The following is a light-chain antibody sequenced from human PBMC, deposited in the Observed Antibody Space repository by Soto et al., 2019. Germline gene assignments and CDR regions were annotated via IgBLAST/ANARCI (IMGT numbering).Light chain of an antibody. CDR3: QQYTGPPTT. CDR1: QSVRSN. V-gene: IGKV3-20*01. Sequence: IVMTQSPGTLSVSPGDRVTLSCRASQSVRSNLAWYQQRPGQAPRLLIYGASTRAAGIPDRFSGSGSGTDFTLTSTRLEPEDSAVYFCQQYTGPPTTFGQGTKVDIK. CDR2: GAS. J-gene: IGKJ1*01.